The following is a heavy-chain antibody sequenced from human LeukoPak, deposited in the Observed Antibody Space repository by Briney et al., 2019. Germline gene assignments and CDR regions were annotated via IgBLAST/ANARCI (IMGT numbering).Heavy chain of an antibody. J-gene: IGHJ4*02. CDR2: IIPILGIA. V-gene: IGHV1-69*04. D-gene: IGHD3-10*01. CDR3: ARSYYYGSGSYLDY. CDR1: GGTFSSYA. Sequence: SVKVSCKASGGTFSSYAISWVRQAPGQGLEWMGRIIPILGIANYAQRFQGRVTITADKSTSTAYMELSSLRSEDTAVYYCARSYYYGSGSYLDYWGQGTLVTVSS.